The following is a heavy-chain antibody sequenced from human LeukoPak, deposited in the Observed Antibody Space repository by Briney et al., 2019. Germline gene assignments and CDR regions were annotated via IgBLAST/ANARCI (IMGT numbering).Heavy chain of an antibody. V-gene: IGHV3-30*04. D-gene: IGHD6-19*01. CDR2: ISYDGSNK. CDR3: ARGSSGWSGRHPVDY. J-gene: IGHJ4*02. CDR1: GFTFSSYA. Sequence: GGSLRLSCAASGFTFSSYAMHWVRQAPGKGLEWVAVISYDGSNKYYADSVKGRFTISRDNPKNTLYLQMNSLRAEDTAVYYCARGSSGWSGRHPVDYWGQGTLVTVSS.